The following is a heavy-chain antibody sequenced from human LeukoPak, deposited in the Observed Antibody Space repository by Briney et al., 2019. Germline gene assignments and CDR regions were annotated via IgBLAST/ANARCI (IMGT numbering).Heavy chain of an antibody. J-gene: IGHJ4*02. Sequence: PGGSLRLSCAASGFTFSSYSMNWVRQAPGKGLEWVSYISSSSSTIYYADSVKGRFTISRDNAKNSLYLQMNSLRAEDTAVYYCASAQDCGGDCYSVNWGQGTLVTVSS. CDR3: ASAQDCGGDCYSVN. V-gene: IGHV3-48*01. CDR2: ISSSSSTI. CDR1: GFTFSSYS. D-gene: IGHD2-21*02.